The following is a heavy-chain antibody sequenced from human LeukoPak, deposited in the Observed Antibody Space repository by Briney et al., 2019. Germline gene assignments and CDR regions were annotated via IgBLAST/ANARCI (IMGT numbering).Heavy chain of an antibody. CDR3: ARNAAVTSYYYFDY. Sequence: GGSLRLSCAASGFTFSSYSMNWVRQAPGKGLEWVSYMSSSSSTIYYADSVKGRFTISRDNAKNSLYLQMNSLRAEDTAVYYCARNAAVTSYYYFDYWGQGSLVTVSS. V-gene: IGHV3-48*01. CDR2: MSSSSSTI. CDR1: GFTFSSYS. D-gene: IGHD4-17*01. J-gene: IGHJ4*02.